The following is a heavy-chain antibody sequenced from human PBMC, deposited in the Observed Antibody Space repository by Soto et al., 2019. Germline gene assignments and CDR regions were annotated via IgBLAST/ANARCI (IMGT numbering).Heavy chain of an antibody. Sequence: ASVKVSCKASGGTFSSYAISWVRQAPGQGLEWMGGIIPIFGTANYAQKFQDRVTITADESTSTAYMELSSLRSEDTAVYYCASIAVAGLAYWGQGTLVTVSS. V-gene: IGHV1-69*13. CDR3: ASIAVAGLAY. CDR2: IIPIFGTA. D-gene: IGHD6-19*01. J-gene: IGHJ4*02. CDR1: GGTFSSYA.